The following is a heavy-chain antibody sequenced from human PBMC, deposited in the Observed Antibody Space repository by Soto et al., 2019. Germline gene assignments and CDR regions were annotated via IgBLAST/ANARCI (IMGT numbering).Heavy chain of an antibody. V-gene: IGHV4-38-2*01. CDR1: GHSISRGSYY. Sequence: LFLTCAVSGHSISRGSYYWGWIPQSPGKGLEWIGSIYHSGSTYYNPSIKSRVTMSVDTSKNQLSMKLRSVTAADTDVYYCAMEGDGYSAGSFDEWGQGT. CDR2: IYHSGST. D-gene: IGHD3-9*01. J-gene: IGHJ4*02. CDR3: AMEGDGYSAGSFDE.